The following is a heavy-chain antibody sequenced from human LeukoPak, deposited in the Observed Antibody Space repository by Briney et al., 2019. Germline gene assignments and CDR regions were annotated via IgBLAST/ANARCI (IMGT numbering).Heavy chain of an antibody. J-gene: IGHJ4*02. CDR3: ARAPKGGYDLDY. Sequence: GASVEVSCKASGYTFTGYYMHWVRQAPGQGVEWMGWINPNSGGTNYAQKFQGRVTMTRDTSISTAYMELSRLRSDDTAVYYCARAPKGGYDLDYWGQGTLVTVSS. CDR2: INPNSGGT. CDR1: GYTFTGYY. V-gene: IGHV1-2*02. D-gene: IGHD3-22*01.